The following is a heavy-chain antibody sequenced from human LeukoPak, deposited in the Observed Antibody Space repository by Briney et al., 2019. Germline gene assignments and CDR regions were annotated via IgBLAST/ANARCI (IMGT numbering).Heavy chain of an antibody. J-gene: IGHJ4*02. Sequence: PGGSLRLSCAASGFTFSSYAMHWVRQAPGKGLEWVAVISYDGSNKYYADSVKGRFTISRDNSKNTLYLQMNSLRAEDTAVYYCARDRVFAELWLGSLDYWGQGTLVTVSS. V-gene: IGHV3-30-3*01. CDR3: ARDRVFAELWLGSLDY. D-gene: IGHD5-18*01. CDR1: GFTFSSYA. CDR2: ISYDGSNK.